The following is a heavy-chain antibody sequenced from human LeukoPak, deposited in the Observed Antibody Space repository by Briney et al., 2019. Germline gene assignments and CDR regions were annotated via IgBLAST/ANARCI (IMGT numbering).Heavy chain of an antibody. CDR1: GGSITSGGYS. Sequence: SETLSLTCAVSGGSITSGGYSWSWIRQPPGKGLEWIGYIYHSGSTYYNPSLKSRVTISLDRSTKQFSLKLSSVTAADTAVYYCARGSSGVPRWFDPWGQGTLVIVSS. V-gene: IGHV4-30-2*01. D-gene: IGHD3-10*01. CDR3: ARGSSGVPRWFDP. CDR2: IYHSGST. J-gene: IGHJ5*02.